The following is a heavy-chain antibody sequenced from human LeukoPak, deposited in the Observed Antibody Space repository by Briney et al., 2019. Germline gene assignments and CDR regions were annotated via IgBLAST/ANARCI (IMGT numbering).Heavy chain of an antibody. Sequence: SETLSLTCAVSGYSISSGYYWGWIRQPPGKGLEWIGSIYHSGSTYYNPSFKSRVTISVDTSKNQFSLKLSSVTAADTAVYYCARTPLAADTSYFDYWGQGTLVTVSS. V-gene: IGHV4-38-2*01. D-gene: IGHD6-25*01. J-gene: IGHJ4*02. CDR1: GYSISSGYY. CDR2: IYHSGST. CDR3: ARTPLAADTSYFDY.